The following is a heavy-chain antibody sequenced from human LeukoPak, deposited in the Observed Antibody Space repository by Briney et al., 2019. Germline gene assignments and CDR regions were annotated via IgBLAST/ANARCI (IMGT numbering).Heavy chain of an antibody. J-gene: IGHJ2*01. CDR1: GGTFISYA. V-gene: IGHV1-69*13. CDR3: ARARDIVVVPAAMGPYWYFDL. D-gene: IGHD2-2*01. CDR2: IIPIFGTA. Sequence: SVNVSCKASGGTFISYAISWVRQAPGQGLEWMGGIIPIFGTANYAQKFQGRVTITADESTSTAYMELSSLRSEDTAVYYCARARDIVVVPAAMGPYWYFDLWGRGTLVTVSS.